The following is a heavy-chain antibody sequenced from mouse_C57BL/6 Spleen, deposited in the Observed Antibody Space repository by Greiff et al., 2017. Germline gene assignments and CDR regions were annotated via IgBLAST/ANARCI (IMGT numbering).Heavy chain of an antibody. CDR1: GFTFSSYA. J-gene: IGHJ1*03. V-gene: IGHV5-9-1*02. D-gene: IGHD4-1*01. Sequence: EVKLMESGEGLVKPGGSLKLSCAASGFTFSSYAMSWVRQTPEKRLEWVAYISSGGDYIYYADTVKGRFTISRDNARNTLYLQMSSLKSEDTAMYYCTRDPTGNWYVDVWGTGTTVTVSS. CDR2: ISSGGDYI. CDR3: TRDPTGNWYVDV.